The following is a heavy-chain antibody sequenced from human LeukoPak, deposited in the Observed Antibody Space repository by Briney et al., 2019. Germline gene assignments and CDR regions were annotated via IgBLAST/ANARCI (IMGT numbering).Heavy chain of an antibody. CDR1: GGSISSYY. D-gene: IGHD3-9*01. CDR3: ARQIFGYYYYYMDV. CDR2: IYYSGST. Sequence: ASETLSLTCTVSGGSISSYYWSWIRQPPGKGLEWIGYIYYSGSTNYNPSLKSPVTISVDTSKNHFSLKVSSVTAADTAVYYCARQIFGYYYYYMDVWGKGTTVTISS. V-gene: IGHV4-59*08. J-gene: IGHJ6*03.